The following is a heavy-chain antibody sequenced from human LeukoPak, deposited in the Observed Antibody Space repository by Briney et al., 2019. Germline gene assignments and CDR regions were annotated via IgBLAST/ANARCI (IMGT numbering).Heavy chain of an antibody. Sequence: ASVKVSCKVSGYTLTELSMHWVRQAPGKGLEWMGGFDPEDGETIYAQKFQGRVTMTEDTSTDTAYMELSRLTSDDTAVYYCARADRGRGSFYLYWGQGTLVTVSS. CDR1: GYTLTELS. CDR2: FDPEDGET. D-gene: IGHD1-26*01. J-gene: IGHJ4*02. CDR3: ARADRGRGSFYLY. V-gene: IGHV1-24*01.